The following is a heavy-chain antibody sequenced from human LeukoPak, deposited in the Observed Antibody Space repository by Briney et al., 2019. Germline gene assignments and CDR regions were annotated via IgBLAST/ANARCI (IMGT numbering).Heavy chain of an antibody. J-gene: IGHJ5*02. CDR3: ARPGVGSSSWYWFDP. CDR2: IYYSGST. V-gene: IGHV4-39*01. D-gene: IGHD6-13*01. Sequence: SETLSLTCTVYGGSISSSSYYWGWIRQPPGKGLEWIGSIYYSGSTYYNPSLKSRVTISVDTSKNQFSLKLSSVTAADTAVYYCARPGVGSSSWYWFDPWGQGTLVTVSS. CDR1: GGSISSSSYY.